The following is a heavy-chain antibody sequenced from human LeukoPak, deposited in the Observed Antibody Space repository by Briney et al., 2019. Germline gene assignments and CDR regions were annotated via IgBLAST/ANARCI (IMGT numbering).Heavy chain of an antibody. J-gene: IGHJ4*02. Sequence: GGSLRLSCAASGFTFSSYSMNWVRQAPGKGLEWVSSISTSSSYIYYADSVKGRFTISRDNANNSLYLQMNSLRAEDTAVYYCARAHGGTYYYDSSGYCDYWGQGTLVTVSS. CDR1: GFTFSSYS. V-gene: IGHV3-21*01. CDR3: ARAHGGTYYYDSSGYCDY. CDR2: ISTSSSYI. D-gene: IGHD3-22*01.